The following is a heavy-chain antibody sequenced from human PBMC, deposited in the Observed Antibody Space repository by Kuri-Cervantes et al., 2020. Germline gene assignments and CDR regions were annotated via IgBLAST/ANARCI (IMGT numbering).Heavy chain of an antibody. V-gene: IGHV3-21*01. D-gene: IGHD3-3*01. CDR1: GFTFSSYS. J-gene: IGHJ6*02. CDR2: ISSSSSYI. Sequence: GGSLRLSCAASGFTFSSYSMNWVRQAPGKGLEWVSSISSSSSYIYYADSVKGRFTISRDNAKNSLYLQMNSLRAEDTAVYYCARGGRGDYDFWSGYYYYYYGMDVWGQGTTVTVSS. CDR3: ARGGRGDYDFWSGYYYYYYGMDV.